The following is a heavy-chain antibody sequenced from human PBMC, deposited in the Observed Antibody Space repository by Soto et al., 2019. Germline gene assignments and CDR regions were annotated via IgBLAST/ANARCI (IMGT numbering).Heavy chain of an antibody. J-gene: IGHJ5*02. CDR2: ISAYNGNT. V-gene: IGHV1-18*01. CDR3: ARDDSSSWYRWFNP. D-gene: IGHD6-13*01. CDR1: GYTFTTYG. Sequence: ASVKVSCKASGYTFTTYGISWVRQAPGQGLEWMGWISAYNGNTNYAQKVQGRVTMNTDTSTSTTYMELRSLRSDDTAVYYCARDDSSSWYRWFNPWGQGTLVTVAS.